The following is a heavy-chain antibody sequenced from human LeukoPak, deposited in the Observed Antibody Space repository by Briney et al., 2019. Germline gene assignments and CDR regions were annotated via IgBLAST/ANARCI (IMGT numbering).Heavy chain of an antibody. Sequence: GESLKISCKASGYKSTNYWIAWVRQMPGKGLEWMGIVYLDDSDTKYSPSFEGQVTISADKSISTAYLQWSSLKASDTAMYYCARQYDSSGYLGLDAFDIWGQGTMVTVSS. CDR3: ARQYDSSGYLGLDAFDI. CDR2: VYLDDSDT. CDR1: GYKSTNYW. J-gene: IGHJ3*02. V-gene: IGHV5-51*01. D-gene: IGHD3-22*01.